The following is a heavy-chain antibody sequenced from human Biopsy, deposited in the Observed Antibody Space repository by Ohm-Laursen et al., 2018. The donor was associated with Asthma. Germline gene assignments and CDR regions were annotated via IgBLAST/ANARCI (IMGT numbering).Heavy chain of an antibody. CDR2: HDHEEGGT. CDR3: ASDFPKDYVRYNFQF. D-gene: IGHD4-17*01. Sequence: ASVKVSCKISGYSLTDLSMHWVRQAPGQGLERMGGHDHEEGGTVNAWRFQGRVTMTEDTSTDTAYMELSSPSSDDTAVYYCASDFPKDYVRYNFQFWGQGTLVTVSS. CDR1: GYSLTDLS. V-gene: IGHV1-24*01. J-gene: IGHJ4*02.